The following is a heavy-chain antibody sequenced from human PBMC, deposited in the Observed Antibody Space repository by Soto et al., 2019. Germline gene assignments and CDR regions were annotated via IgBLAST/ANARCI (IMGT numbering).Heavy chain of an antibody. CDR3: AKDTLYCGGDCYATDACDI. Sequence: EVQLVESGGGLVQPGRSLRLSCAASGFTFDDYAMHWVRQAPGKGLEWVSGISWNSGSIGYADSVKGRFTISRDNAKNSRYLQMNRLRAEDTSLYYCAKDTLYCGGDCYATDACDIWGQGTMVTVSS. CDR1: GFTFDDYA. V-gene: IGHV3-9*01. J-gene: IGHJ3*02. D-gene: IGHD2-21*02. CDR2: ISWNSGSI.